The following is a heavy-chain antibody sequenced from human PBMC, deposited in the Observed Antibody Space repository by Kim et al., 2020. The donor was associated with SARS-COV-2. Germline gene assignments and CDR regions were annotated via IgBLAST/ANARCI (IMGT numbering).Heavy chain of an antibody. CDR2: YI. Sequence: YIYYADSVKGRFTISRDNAKNSLYLQMNSLRAEDTAVYYCAREEVYGMDVWGQGTTVTVSS. CDR3: AREEVYGMDV. V-gene: IGHV3-21*01. J-gene: IGHJ6*02.